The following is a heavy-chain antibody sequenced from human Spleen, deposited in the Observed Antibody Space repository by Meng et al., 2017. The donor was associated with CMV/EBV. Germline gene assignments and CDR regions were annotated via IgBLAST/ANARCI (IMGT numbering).Heavy chain of an antibody. CDR1: GFTFTTSW. V-gene: IGHV5-51*01. Sequence: GGSLRLSCKGSGFTFTTSWIGWVRQRPGKGLEWMGIIYPGDSDTRYSPSFQGQVTISADKSISTAYLQWSSLKASDTAMYYCARLGSCSGGSCYSGGEYWGQGTLVTVSS. D-gene: IGHD2-15*01. CDR3: ARLGSCSGGSCYSGGEY. J-gene: IGHJ4*02. CDR2: IYPGDSDT.